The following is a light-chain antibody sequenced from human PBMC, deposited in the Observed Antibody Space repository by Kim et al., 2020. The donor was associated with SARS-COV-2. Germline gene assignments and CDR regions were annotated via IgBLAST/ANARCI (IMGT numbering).Light chain of an antibody. CDR3: QQSYSTPRT. CDR2: GAS. V-gene: IGKV1-39*01. J-gene: IGKJ3*01. Sequence: ASVGDRVAITCRASQSIDAYLNWYQQKPGKAPNLLIYGASTLQSGVPSRFSGSGSGTDFTLTISSLQYEEFATYYCQQSYSTPRTFGPGTKVDIK. CDR1: QSIDAY.